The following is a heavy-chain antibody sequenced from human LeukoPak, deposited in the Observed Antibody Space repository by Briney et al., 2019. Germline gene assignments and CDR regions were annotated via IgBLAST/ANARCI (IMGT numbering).Heavy chain of an antibody. CDR2: IYYSGST. CDR1: GGSISSYY. J-gene: IGHJ5*02. V-gene: IGHV4-59*01. D-gene: IGHD4-23*01. Sequence: SETLSLTCTVSGGSISSYYWSWIRQPPGKGLEWIGYIYYSGSTNYNPSLKSRVTISVDTSKNQFSLKLSSVTAADTAVYYCAGTVVAAHNWFDPWGQGTLVTVSS. CDR3: AGTVVAAHNWFDP.